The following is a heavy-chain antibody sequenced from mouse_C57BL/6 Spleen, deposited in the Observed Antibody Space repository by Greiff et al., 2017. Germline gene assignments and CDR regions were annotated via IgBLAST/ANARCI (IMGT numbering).Heavy chain of an antibody. J-gene: IGHJ1*03. Sequence: VQLQQSGAELVRPGASVTLSCKASGYTFTDYEMHWVKQTPVHGLEWIGAIDPETGGTAYNQKFKGKAILTADKSSSTAYMELRSLTSEDSAVYYCTYYGGSYGYFDVWGTGTTVTVSS. V-gene: IGHV1-15*01. CDR3: TYYGGSYGYFDV. CDR2: IDPETGGT. D-gene: IGHD1-1*01. CDR1: GYTFTDYE.